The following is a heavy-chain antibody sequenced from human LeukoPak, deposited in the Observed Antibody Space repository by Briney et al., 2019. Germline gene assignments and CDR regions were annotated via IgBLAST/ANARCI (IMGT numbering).Heavy chain of an antibody. J-gene: IGHJ4*02. CDR3: AKASNYYGSGATDY. D-gene: IGHD3-10*01. CDR2: ISGSGGST. CDR1: GFTFSSYA. V-gene: IGHV3-23*01. Sequence: GGSLRLSCAASGFTFSSYAMSWVRQAPGKGLEWVSAISGSGGSTYYADSVKDRFTISRDNSKNTLYLQMNSLRAEDTAVYYCAKASNYYGSGATDYWGQGTLVTVSS.